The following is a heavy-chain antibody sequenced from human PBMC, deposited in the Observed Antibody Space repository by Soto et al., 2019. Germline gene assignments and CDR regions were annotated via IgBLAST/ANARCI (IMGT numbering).Heavy chain of an antibody. J-gene: IGHJ4*02. Sequence: QVQLVQSGAEVKKPGSSVKVSCKASGGTFSSYTISWVRQAPGQGLEWMGRIIPILGIANYAQKFQGRVTITADKATSTAEMELSSLRSEDTAVYYCARDPSAGDSAGYWCQGTLVTVSS. CDR2: IIPILGIA. CDR1: GGTFSSYT. CDR3: ARDPSAGDSAGY. V-gene: IGHV1-69*08. D-gene: IGHD2-21*01.